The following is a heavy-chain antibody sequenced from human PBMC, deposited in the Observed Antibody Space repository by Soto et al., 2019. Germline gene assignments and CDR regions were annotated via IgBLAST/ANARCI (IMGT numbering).Heavy chain of an antibody. V-gene: IGHV4-59*08. CDR3: ARRVIAVAGSYYFDY. CDR2: IYYSGST. J-gene: IGHJ4*02. Sequence: QVQLQESGPGLVKPSETLSLTCTVSGGSISSYYWSWIRQPPGKGLEWIGYIYYSGSTNYNPSLKRRVTISVDTSKNQFSLKLSSVTAADTAVYYCARRVIAVAGSYYFDYWGQGTLVTVSS. D-gene: IGHD6-19*01. CDR1: GGSISSYY.